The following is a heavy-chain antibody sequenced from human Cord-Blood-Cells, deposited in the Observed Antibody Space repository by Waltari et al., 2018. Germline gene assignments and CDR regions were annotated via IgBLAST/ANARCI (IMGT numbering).Heavy chain of an antibody. J-gene: IGHJ4*02. D-gene: IGHD3-3*01. CDR2: ISGSGGRT. CDR1: GFTHSSYD. Sequence: EVQLVESGGGLVQPGGSLRLSCAAFGFTHSSYDMSWVCPAPWKGLEWVSAISGSGGRTYYADSVKGRFTISRDNSKNTLYLQMNSLRAEDTAVYYCAKGYYDFWSGYYFDYWGQGTLVTVSS. CDR3: AKGYYDFWSGYYFDY. V-gene: IGHV3-23*04.